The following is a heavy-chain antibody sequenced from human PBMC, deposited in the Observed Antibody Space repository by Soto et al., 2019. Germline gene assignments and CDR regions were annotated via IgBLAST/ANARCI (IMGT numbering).Heavy chain of an antibody. J-gene: IGHJ4*02. Sequence: GGSLRLSCAASGFTFSTYPMHWVRQTPGKWLEWVAVISYDGNNKYYADSVKGRFTISRDNSKDTLYLQMNSLRAEDTALYYCARDTSPIFDYWGQGTLVTVSS. CDR3: ARDTSPIFDY. CDR2: ISYDGNNK. D-gene: IGHD3-9*01. V-gene: IGHV3-30-3*01. CDR1: GFTFSTYP.